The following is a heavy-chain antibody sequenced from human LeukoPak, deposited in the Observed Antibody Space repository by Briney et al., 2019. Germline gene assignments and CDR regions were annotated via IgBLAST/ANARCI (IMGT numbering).Heavy chain of an antibody. CDR1: GITLSGLW. J-gene: IGHJ4*02. V-gene: IGHV3-7*05. Sequence: GGSLRLSCAASGITLSGLWMSWVRQASGKGLQWVANIKEDGSETIYVDSVKGRFTISRDNARNSVYLQMNSLRAEDTAVYYCAIYCRGGGICRFDDWGQGIPVTVSS. CDR3: AIYCRGGGICRFDD. CDR2: IKEDGSET. D-gene: IGHD2-15*01.